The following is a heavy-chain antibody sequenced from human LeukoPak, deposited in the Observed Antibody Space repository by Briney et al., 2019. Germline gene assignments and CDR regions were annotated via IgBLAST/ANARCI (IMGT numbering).Heavy chain of an antibody. D-gene: IGHD4-17*01. CDR3: AKGGVYGDYVGDWFDP. V-gene: IGHV4-59*01. CDR2: IYYSGST. CDR1: GGSISSYY. Sequence: PSETLSLTCTVSGGSISSYYWSWLRQPPGKGLEWIGYIYYSGSTNYNPSLKSRVTISVDTSKNQFSLKLSSVTAADTAVYYCAKGGVYGDYVGDWFDPWGRGTLVTVSS. J-gene: IGHJ5*02.